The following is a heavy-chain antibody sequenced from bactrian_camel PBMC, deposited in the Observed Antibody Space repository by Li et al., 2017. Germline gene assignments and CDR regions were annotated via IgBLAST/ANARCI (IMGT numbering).Heavy chain of an antibody. D-gene: IGHD5*01. V-gene: IGHV3S10*01. CDR2: ITPGNI. J-gene: IGHJ4*01. CDR1: GFAASRHA. Sequence: DVQLVESGGGLVQPGGSLRLSCAASGFAASRHAMNWVRQAPGKGLEWVSKITPGNIEYADSVKGRFTASRDHAKNTLYLQLNSLKVDDTAMYYCAKDQPYGPRGQGTQVTVS. CDR3: AKDQPYGP.